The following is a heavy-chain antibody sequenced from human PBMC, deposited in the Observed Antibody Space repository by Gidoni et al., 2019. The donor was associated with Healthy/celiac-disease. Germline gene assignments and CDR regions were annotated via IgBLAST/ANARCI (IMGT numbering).Heavy chain of an antibody. V-gene: IGHV4-34*01. CDR1: GGSFSGYY. J-gene: IGHJ3*02. CDR2: INHSGST. Sequence: QVQLQQWGAGLLKPSETLSLPCAVYGGSFSGYYWSWIRQPPGKGLEWIGEINHSGSTNYNPSLKSRVTISVDTSKNQFSLKLSSVTAADTAVYYCARGVGYSIDDAFDIWGQGTMVTVSS. CDR3: ARGVGYSIDDAFDI. D-gene: IGHD2-15*01.